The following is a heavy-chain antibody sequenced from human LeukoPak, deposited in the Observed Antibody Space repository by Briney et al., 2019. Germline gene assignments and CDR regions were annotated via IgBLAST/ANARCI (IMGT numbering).Heavy chain of an antibody. CDR2: IYYSGST. CDR3: ARGGAENYDILTGYLDY. D-gene: IGHD3-9*01. J-gene: IGHJ4*02. CDR1: GGSISSSSYY. Sequence: KASETLSLTCTVSGGSISSSSYYWGWIRQPPGKGLEWIGSIYYSGSTYYNPSPKSRVTISVDTSKNQFSLKLSSVTAADTAVYYCARGGAENYDILTGYLDYWGQGTLVTVSS. V-gene: IGHV4-39*07.